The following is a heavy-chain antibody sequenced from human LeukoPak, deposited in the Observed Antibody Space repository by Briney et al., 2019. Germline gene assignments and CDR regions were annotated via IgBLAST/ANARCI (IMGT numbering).Heavy chain of an antibody. Sequence: ASVTVSCQPCRYSLSYHGISWLRQAPGHGLEWMGWISAYNGDTNYVQNPQGRVTMTKDASPTTAYMQPRSLRFYDTALHYCASDHDYYDSSGHYCVYWGQRTLDSVSS. V-gene: IGHV1-18*04. D-gene: IGHD3-22*01. CDR1: RYSLSYHG. CDR3: ASDHDYYDSSGHYCVY. CDR2: ISAYNGDT. J-gene: IGHJ4*02.